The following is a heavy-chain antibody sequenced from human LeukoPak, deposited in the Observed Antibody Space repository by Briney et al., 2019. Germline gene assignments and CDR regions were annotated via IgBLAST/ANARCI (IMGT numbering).Heavy chain of an antibody. V-gene: IGHV3-7*01. CDR3: ARGPTVNYGDYTTFDY. D-gene: IGHD4-17*01. J-gene: IGHJ4*02. CDR2: IKQDGSEK. Sequence: GGSLRLSCAASGFTFSSYWMSWVRQAPGKGLEWVANIKQDGSEKYYVDSVKGRFTISRDNAKNSLYLQMNSLRAEDTAVYYCARGPTVNYGDYTTFDYWGQGTLVTVSS. CDR1: GFTFSSYW.